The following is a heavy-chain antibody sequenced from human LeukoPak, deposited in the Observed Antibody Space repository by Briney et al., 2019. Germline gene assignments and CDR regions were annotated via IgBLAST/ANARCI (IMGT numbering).Heavy chain of an antibody. V-gene: IGHV3-30-3*01. CDR2: ISYGGSNK. CDR3: ARDRTSISNTGRTYYYYGMDV. J-gene: IGHJ6*02. CDR1: GFTFSSYA. D-gene: IGHD3-9*01. Sequence: GRSLRLSCAASGFTFSSYAMHWVRQAPGKGLEWVAVISYGGSNKYYADSVKGRFTISRDNSKNTLYLQMNSLRAEDTAVYYCARDRTSISNTGRTYYYYGMDVWGQGTTVTVSS.